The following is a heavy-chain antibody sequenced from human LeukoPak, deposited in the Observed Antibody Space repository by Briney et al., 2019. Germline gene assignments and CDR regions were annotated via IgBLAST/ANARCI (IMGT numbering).Heavy chain of an antibody. V-gene: IGHV3-15*01. Sequence: PRGSLRLSCEASGFSFTNTWMSWVRQAPGKGLEWVGRVKSKADDGTTDYAAPVQGRFTISRDDSKNTLSLQMNSLKTEDTAVYYCATEGGSGSYYGDDAFDMWGQGTMVTVSS. CDR3: ATEGGSGSYYGDDAFDM. CDR1: GFSFTNTW. J-gene: IGHJ3*02. CDR2: VKSKADDGTT. D-gene: IGHD3-10*01.